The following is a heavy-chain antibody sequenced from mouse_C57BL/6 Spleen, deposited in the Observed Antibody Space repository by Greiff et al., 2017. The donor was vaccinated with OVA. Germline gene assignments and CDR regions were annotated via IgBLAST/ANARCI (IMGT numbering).Heavy chain of an antibody. CDR3: ARQGDYDEGGAMDY. D-gene: IGHD2-4*01. CDR2: ISNGGGST. CDR1: GFTFSDYY. J-gene: IGHJ4*01. Sequence: EVKLMESGGGLVQPGGSLKLSCAASGFTFSDYYMYWVRQTPEKRLEWVAYISNGGGSTYYPDTVKGRFTISRDNAKNTLYLQMSRLKSEDTAMYYCARQGDYDEGGAMDYWGQGTSVTVSS. V-gene: IGHV5-12*01.